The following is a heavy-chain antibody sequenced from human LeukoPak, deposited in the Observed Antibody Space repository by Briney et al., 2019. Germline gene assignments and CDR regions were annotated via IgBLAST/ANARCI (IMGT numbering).Heavy chain of an antibody. J-gene: IGHJ6*02. Sequence: GGSLRLSCAASGFTFSSYGMHWVRQAPGKGLEWVAVISYDGSNKYYADSVKGRFTISRDNSKNTLYLQMNSLRADDTAIYYCARNQQLGGHSYYYYGMDVWGQGTTVTVSS. CDR3: ARNQQLGGHSYYYYGMDV. CDR2: ISYDGSNK. V-gene: IGHV3-30*03. D-gene: IGHD3-16*01. CDR1: GFTFSSYG.